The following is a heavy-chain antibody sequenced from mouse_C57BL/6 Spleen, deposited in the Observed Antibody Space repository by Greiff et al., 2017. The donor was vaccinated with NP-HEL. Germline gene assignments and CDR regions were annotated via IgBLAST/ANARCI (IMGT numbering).Heavy chain of an antibody. V-gene: IGHV5-6*01. J-gene: IGHJ2*01. D-gene: IGHD1-1*01. CDR1: GFTFSSYG. CDR3: ARHTTVTTVVAYYFDY. CDR2: ISSGGSYT. Sequence: EVNVVESGGDLVKPGGSLKLSCAASGFTFSSYGMSWVRQTPDKRLEWVATISSGGSYTYYPDSVKGRFTISRDNAKNTLYLQMSSLKSEDTAMYYCARHTTVTTVVAYYFDYWGQGTTLTVSS.